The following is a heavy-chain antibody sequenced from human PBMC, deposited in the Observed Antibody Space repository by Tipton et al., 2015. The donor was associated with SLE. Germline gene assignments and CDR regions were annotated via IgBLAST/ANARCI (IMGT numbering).Heavy chain of an antibody. D-gene: IGHD2-15*01. V-gene: IGHV4-4*08. CDR2: IYTSGST. Sequence: TLSLTCTVSGGSISSYYWSWIRQPPGKGLEWIGYIYTSGSTNYNPSLKSRVTISVDTSKNQFSLKLSSVTAADTAVYYCARVVVVAATPYWYFDLWGRGTLVTVSS. CDR3: ARVVVVAATPYWYFDL. J-gene: IGHJ2*01. CDR1: GGSISSYY.